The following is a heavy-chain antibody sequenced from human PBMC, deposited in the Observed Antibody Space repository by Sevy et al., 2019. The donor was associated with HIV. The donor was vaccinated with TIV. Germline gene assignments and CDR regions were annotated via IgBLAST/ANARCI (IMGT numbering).Heavy chain of an antibody. Sequence: ASVKVSCRASGYTFTRYDINWVRQATGQGLEWMGWMNPNSGNTGYAQKFQGRVTMTRNTSISTAYMELSSLRSEDTAVYYCARFLSTSYYYYYPMDVWGQGTTVTVSS. D-gene: IGHD2-2*01. J-gene: IGHJ6*02. CDR1: GYTFTRYD. CDR2: MNPNSGNT. CDR3: ARFLSTSYYYYYPMDV. V-gene: IGHV1-8*01.